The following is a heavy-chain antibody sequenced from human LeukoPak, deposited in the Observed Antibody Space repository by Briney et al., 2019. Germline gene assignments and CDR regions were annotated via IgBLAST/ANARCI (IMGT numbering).Heavy chain of an antibody. CDR3: ARAPGYGDYTVYDY. J-gene: IGHJ4*02. D-gene: IGHD4-17*01. CDR2: INSDGSST. V-gene: IGHV3-74*01. CDR1: GFTFSSYW. Sequence: AGGSLRLSCAASGFTFSSYWMHWVRQAPGKGLVWVSRINSDGSSTSYADSVKGRFTISRDNAKNTLYLQMNSLRAEDTAVYYCARAPGYGDYTVYDYWGQGTLVTVSS.